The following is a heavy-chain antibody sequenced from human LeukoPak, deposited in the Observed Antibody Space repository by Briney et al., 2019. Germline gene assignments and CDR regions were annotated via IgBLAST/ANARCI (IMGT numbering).Heavy chain of an antibody. CDR2: ISSSGTYT. Sequence: PGGSLRLSCAASGFTFSSYAMNWVRQAPETGLEWVSSISSSGTYTYYADSVKGRFTISRDNAKNSLYLQMNSLRAEDTAVYYCARDLQDVKVVAARDNDAFDIWGQGTMVTVSS. D-gene: IGHD2-15*01. CDR3: ARDLQDVKVVAARDNDAFDI. CDR1: GFTFSSYA. V-gene: IGHV3-21*01. J-gene: IGHJ3*02.